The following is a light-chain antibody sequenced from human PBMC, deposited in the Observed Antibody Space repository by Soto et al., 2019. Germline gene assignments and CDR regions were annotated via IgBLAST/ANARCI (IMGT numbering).Light chain of an antibody. V-gene: IGKV3D-15*01. J-gene: IGKJ1*01. CDR2: DAS. CDR1: QSVSSN. CDR3: QHYNDRPLP. Sequence: EIVMTQSPATLSVSPGERATLSCRASQSVSSNLAWYQQKPGQAPRLLMSDASTRATGIPARFSGSGSGTEFTLTINSLQSEDFAGDDCQHYNDRPLPFGQGTKVEIK.